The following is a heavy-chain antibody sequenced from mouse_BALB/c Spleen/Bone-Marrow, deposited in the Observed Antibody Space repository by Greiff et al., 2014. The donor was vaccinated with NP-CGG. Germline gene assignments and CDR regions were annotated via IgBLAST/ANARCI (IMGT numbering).Heavy chain of an antibody. CDR2: IDPANGNT. CDR3: ARFPFPY. J-gene: IGHJ3*01. V-gene: IGHV14-3*02. CDR1: GFNIKDTY. Sequence: DVKLQESGAELVKPGASVKLSCTASGFNIKDTYMHWVKQRPEQGLEWIGKIDPANGNTKYDPKFQGKATITADTSSNTAYLQLSSLTSEDTAVYYCARFPFPYWGQGTLVTVSA.